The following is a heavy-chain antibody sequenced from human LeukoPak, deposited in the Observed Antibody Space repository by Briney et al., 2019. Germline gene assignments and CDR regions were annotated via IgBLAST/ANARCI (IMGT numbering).Heavy chain of an antibody. CDR1: GLTFSRYN. J-gene: IGHJ4*02. V-gene: IGHV3-21*01. Sequence: GGSLTLSCAASGLTFSRYNMTWVRQAPGKGLEWVSSIGPSSNNIYYTDSVKGRFTISRDNAKNSLYLQVDSLRVEDTAVYFCASGTVGNYALDYWGQGTLVTVSS. CDR2: IGPSSNNI. CDR3: ASGTVGNYALDY. D-gene: IGHD1-7*01.